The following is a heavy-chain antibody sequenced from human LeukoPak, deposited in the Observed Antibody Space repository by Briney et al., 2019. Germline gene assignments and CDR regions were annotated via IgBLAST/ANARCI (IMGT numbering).Heavy chain of an antibody. J-gene: IGHJ1*01. D-gene: IGHD6-13*01. CDR1: GFTFSDYY. Sequence: GGSLRLSCAASGFTFSDYYMSWIRQAPGKGLEWVSYISNSGTITYYADSVKGRFTISRDNAKNSMSLQMNSLRAEDTAVYYCARDPPLYSSSLYFQHWGQGTLVTVSS. CDR2: ISNSGTIT. CDR3: ARDPPLYSSSLYFQH. V-gene: IGHV3-11*04.